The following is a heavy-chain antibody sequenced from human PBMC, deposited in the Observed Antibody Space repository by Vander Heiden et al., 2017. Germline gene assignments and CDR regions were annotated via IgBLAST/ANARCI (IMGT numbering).Heavy chain of an antibody. Sequence: QLQLQESGSGLVKPSQPLSLTCAASGGSISSGGYSWSWIRQPPGKGLEWIGYIYHSGSTYYNPSLKSRVTISVDRSKNQFSLKLSSVTAADTAVYYCARVLLRGSNWFDPWGQGTLVTVSS. J-gene: IGHJ5*02. V-gene: IGHV4-30-2*01. CDR3: ARVLLRGSNWFDP. CDR1: GGSISSGGYS. D-gene: IGHD3-10*01. CDR2: IYHSGST.